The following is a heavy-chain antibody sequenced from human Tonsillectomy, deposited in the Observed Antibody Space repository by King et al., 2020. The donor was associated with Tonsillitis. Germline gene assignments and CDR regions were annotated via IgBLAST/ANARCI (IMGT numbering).Heavy chain of an antibody. CDR2: ISPYNGNT. D-gene: IGHD4-11*01. J-gene: IGHJ3*02. Sequence: VQLVESGAEVKKPGASVKVSCQASGYTFTNYGISWVRQAPGQGLEWMGWISPYNGNTKYAQKFQGRVTMTTDTSTSTAYMELRSLRSDDTAVYHCARDVYNPYDYSNHKAFVICGQGTMVTVSS. V-gene: IGHV1-18*04. CDR3: ARDVYNPYDYSNHKAFVI. CDR1: GYTFTNYG.